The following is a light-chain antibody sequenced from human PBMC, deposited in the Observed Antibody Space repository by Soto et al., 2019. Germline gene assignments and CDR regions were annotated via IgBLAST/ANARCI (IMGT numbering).Light chain of an antibody. CDR2: GAS. CDR1: QSVSSN. Sequence: EIVMTQSPATLSVSPGERATLSCRASQSVSSNLAWYQQKPGQAPRLLIYGASTRATGIPARFSGSRSGTEFTLTISSLQPEDFATYYCQQLNSYPLFGPGTKVDIK. V-gene: IGKV3-15*01. J-gene: IGKJ3*01. CDR3: QQLNSYPL.